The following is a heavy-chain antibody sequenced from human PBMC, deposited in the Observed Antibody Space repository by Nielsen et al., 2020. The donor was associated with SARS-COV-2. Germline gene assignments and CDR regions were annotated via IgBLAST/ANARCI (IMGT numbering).Heavy chain of an antibody. V-gene: IGHV3-48*01. D-gene: IGHD2-21*02. CDR3: ARRGPIGDYCGGGDCYPFDR. Sequence: GESLKISCAAFGFTLSGDSMNWVRQAPRKGPESASYLPSTEDSGNGIHYADSVRGRFTISRDNARNSLYPQMNSLRVEDTATYYCARRGPIGDYCGGGDCYPFDRWGQGVRVIVSS. J-gene: IGHJ4*02. CDR1: GFTLSGDS. CDR2: LPSTEDSGNGI.